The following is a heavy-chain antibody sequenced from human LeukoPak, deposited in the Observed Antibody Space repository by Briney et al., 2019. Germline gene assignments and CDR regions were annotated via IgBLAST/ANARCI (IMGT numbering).Heavy chain of an antibody. CDR2: IKQDGSEN. Sequence: GGSLRLSCAASGFTFSSYWMSWVRQAPGKGLEWVANIKQDGSENYYVGSVKGRFTISRDNAKNSLYLQMNTLRVEDTAVYYCARDRGADCFDYWGQGTLVTVSS. CDR3: ARDRGADCFDY. J-gene: IGHJ4*02. CDR1: GFTFSSYW. D-gene: IGHD1-26*01. V-gene: IGHV3-7*03.